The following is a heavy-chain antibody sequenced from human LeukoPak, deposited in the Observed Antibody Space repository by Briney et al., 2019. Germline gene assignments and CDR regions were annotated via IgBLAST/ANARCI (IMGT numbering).Heavy chain of an antibody. V-gene: IGHV1-18*01. CDR2: ISAYNGNT. CDR3: ARDYKSYYYDSSGYYYHLVDCGY. Sequence: ASVKVSCKASGYTFSSYGISWVRQAPGQGLEWMGWISAYNGNTNYAQKLQGRVTMTTDTSTSTAYMELRSLRSDDTAVYYCARDYKSYYYDSSGYYYHLVDCGYWGQGTLVTVSS. J-gene: IGHJ4*02. D-gene: IGHD3-22*01. CDR1: GYTFSSYG.